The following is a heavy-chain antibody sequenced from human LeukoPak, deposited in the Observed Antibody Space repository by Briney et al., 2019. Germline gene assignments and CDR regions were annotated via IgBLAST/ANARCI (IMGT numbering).Heavy chain of an antibody. Sequence: SVKVSCKASGGTFSSYAISWVRQAPGQGLEWMGGIIPIFGTANYAQKFQGRVTITTDESTSTAYMELSSQRSEDTAVYYCASLTNGYGGYVDYWGQGTLVTVSS. D-gene: IGHD1-26*01. CDR1: GGTFSSYA. CDR3: ASLTNGYGGYVDY. V-gene: IGHV1-69*05. J-gene: IGHJ4*02. CDR2: IIPIFGTA.